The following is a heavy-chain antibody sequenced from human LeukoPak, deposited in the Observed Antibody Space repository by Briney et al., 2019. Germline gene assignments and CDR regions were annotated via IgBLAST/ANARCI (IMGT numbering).Heavy chain of an antibody. CDR1: GGSISSYY. D-gene: IGHD1-14*01. J-gene: IGHJ3*02. CDR3: ARDKPPGDAFDI. V-gene: IGHV4-59*01. Sequence: SETLSLTCTVSGGSISSYYWRWIRQPPGKGLEWIGYIYYSRSTNYNPSLKSRVTISVDTSKNQFSLKLSSVTAADTAVYYCARDKPPGDAFDIWGQGTMVTVSS. CDR2: IYYSRST.